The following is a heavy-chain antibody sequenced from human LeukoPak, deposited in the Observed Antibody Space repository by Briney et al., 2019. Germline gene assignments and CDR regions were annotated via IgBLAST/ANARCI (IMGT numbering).Heavy chain of an antibody. CDR3: ARVSCSSTSCYTGINEGYYYYYYMDV. D-gene: IGHD2-2*02. Sequence: SQTLSLTCTVSGGSISSGDYYWSWIRQPPGKGLEWIGYIYYSGSTYYNPSLKSRVTISVDTSKNQFPLKLSSVTAADTAVYYCARVSCSSTSCYTGINEGYYYYYYMDVWGKGTTVTVSS. CDR1: GGSISSGDYY. V-gene: IGHV4-30-4*08. CDR2: IYYSGST. J-gene: IGHJ6*03.